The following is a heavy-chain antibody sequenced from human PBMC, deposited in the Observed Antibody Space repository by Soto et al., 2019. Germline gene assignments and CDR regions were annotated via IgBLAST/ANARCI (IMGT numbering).Heavy chain of an antibody. V-gene: IGHV1-2*04. CDR1: GYTFTGYY. CDR3: ARDTYYYYGMDV. J-gene: IGHJ6*02. CDR2: INPNSGGT. Sequence: ASVQVSCKASGYTFTGYYMHWVRQAPGQGLEWMGWINPNSGGTNYAQKFQGWVTMTRDTSISTAYMELSRLRSDDTAVYYCARDTYYYYGMDVWGQGTTGTVSS.